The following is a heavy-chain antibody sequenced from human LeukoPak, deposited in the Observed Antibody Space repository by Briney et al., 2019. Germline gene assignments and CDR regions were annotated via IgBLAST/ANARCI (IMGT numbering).Heavy chain of an antibody. CDR3: ARVKRELRFLEWLLSNYYYGMDV. CDR1: GGTFSSYA. Sequence: ASVKVSCKASGGTFSSYAISWVRQAPGQGLEWMGGIIPIFGTANYAQKFQGRATITADESTSTAYMELSSLRSEDTAVYYCARVKRELRFLEWLLSNYYYGMDVWGQGTTVTVSS. D-gene: IGHD3-3*01. CDR2: IIPIFGTA. J-gene: IGHJ6*02. V-gene: IGHV1-69*13.